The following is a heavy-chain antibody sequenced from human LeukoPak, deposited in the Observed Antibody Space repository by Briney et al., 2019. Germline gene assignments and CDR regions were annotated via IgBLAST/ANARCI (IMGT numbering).Heavy chain of an antibody. J-gene: IGHJ4*02. V-gene: IGHV3-30*18. CDR2: ISYDGDNK. CDR1: GFTFSSYG. D-gene: IGHD2-2*01. Sequence: GGSLRLSCAASGFTFSSYGMHWVRQAPGKGLEWVAVISYDGDNKYYTDSVKGRFTISRDNSKNTLYLQMNSLGAEDTVVYYCAKLDSTIDYWGQGTLVTVSS. CDR3: AKLDSTIDY.